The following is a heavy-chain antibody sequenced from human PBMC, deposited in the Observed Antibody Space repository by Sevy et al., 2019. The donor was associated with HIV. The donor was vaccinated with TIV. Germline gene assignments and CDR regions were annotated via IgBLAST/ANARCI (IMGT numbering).Heavy chain of an antibody. Sequence: GGSLRLSCAASEFTFNNYGMHWVRQAPGKGLEWVALISNDGSNEYYADSVKGRFTISRDNFKNTLYLQMNSLRAEDTALYRWARPRAYYKNYYYGMDVWGQGTTVTVSS. J-gene: IGHJ6*02. CDR2: ISNDGSNE. CDR1: EFTFNNYG. V-gene: IGHV3-30*03. D-gene: IGHD3-10*01. CDR3: ARPRAYYKNYYYGMDV.